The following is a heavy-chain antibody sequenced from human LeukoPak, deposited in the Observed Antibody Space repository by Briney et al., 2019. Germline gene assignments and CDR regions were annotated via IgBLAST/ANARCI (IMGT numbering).Heavy chain of an antibody. J-gene: IGHJ4*02. CDR2: INRDESRT. V-gene: IGHV3-74*01. D-gene: IGHD3-10*01. CDR3: VRDFGGNSDY. CDR1: GFTLSSYW. Sequence: GGSLRLSCAASGFTLSSYWNHWVRQAPGKGLVWVSRINRDESRTDYADSVKGRFTISRDNAKNTVYLYMNSLRDEDTAVYYCVRDFGGNSDYWGQGILVTVSS.